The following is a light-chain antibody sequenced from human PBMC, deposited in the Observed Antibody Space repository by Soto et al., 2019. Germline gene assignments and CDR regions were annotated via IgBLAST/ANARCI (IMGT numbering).Light chain of an antibody. CDR1: TSNFGAGYD. V-gene: IGLV1-40*02. J-gene: IGLJ1*01. CDR2: GNN. Sequence: LTQPPSLPGAPGRRFTISCNSSTSNFGAGYDVHWYQQLPGTAPRVLIYGNNNRPAGVPDRFSGSKSGTSASLAITGLQAEDEADYYCQSYDSSLSVYVFGTGTKVTVL. CDR3: QSYDSSLSVYV.